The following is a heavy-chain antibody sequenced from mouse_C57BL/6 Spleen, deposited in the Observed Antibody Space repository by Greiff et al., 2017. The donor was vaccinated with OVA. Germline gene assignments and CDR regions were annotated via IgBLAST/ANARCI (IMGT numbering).Heavy chain of an antibody. CDR3: ARYYGSSYPWFAY. J-gene: IGHJ3*01. Sequence: VMLVESGPGLVQPSQSLSITCTVSGFSLTSYGVHWVRQSPGKGLEWLGVIWSGGSTDYNAAFISRLSISKDNSKSQVFFKMNSLQADDTAIYYCARYYGSSYPWFAYWGQGTLVTVSA. V-gene: IGHV2-2*01. CDR2: IWSGGST. D-gene: IGHD1-1*01. CDR1: GFSLTSYG.